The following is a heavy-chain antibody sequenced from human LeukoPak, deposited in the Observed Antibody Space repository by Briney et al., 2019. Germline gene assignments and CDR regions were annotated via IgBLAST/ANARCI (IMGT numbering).Heavy chain of an antibody. CDR3: ARGRGLARPYYFDY. D-gene: IGHD6-6*01. CDR2: ISYDGSNK. J-gene: IGHJ4*02. V-gene: IGHV3-30-3*01. CDR1: GFSFSNYA. Sequence: GRSLRLSCAASGFSFSNYAMHCVRQAPGKGLEWVAVISYDGSNKYYADSVKGRFTISRDNSKNTLYLQINSLRAEDTAVYYCARGRGLARPYYFDYWGQGTLVTVSS.